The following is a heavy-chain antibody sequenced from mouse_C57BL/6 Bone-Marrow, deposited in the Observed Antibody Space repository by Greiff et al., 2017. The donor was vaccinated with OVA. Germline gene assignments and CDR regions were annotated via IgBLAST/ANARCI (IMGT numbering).Heavy chain of an antibody. CDR3: ARGLLFDY. J-gene: IGHJ2*01. CDR2: IDPSDSYT. Sequence: VQLQQPGAELVKPGASVKLSCKASGYTFTSYWMQWVKQRPGQGLEWIGEIDPSDSYTNYNQKFKGKATLTVDTSSNTAYMQLSSLTSEDSAVYYCARGLLFDYWGQGTTLTVSS. V-gene: IGHV1-50*01. CDR1: GYTFTSYW.